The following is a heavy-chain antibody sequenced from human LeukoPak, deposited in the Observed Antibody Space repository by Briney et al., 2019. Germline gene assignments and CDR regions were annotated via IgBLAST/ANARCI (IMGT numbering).Heavy chain of an antibody. J-gene: IGHJ5*02. CDR2: IDDTGST. D-gene: IGHD3-9*01. CDR3: ARDPHRSLFQYFDWST. V-gene: IGHV4-59*12. CDR1: GGSISSYY. Sequence: SETLSLTCTVSGGSISSYYWSWIRQPPGKGLEWIGYIDDTGSTNYNPSLKSRVTISVDKSKNQFSLKLSSVTAADTAVYYCARDPHRSLFQYFDWSTWGQGTLVIVSS.